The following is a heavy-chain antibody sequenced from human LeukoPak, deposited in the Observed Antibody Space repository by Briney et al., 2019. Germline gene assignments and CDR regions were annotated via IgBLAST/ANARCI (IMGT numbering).Heavy chain of an antibody. D-gene: IGHD3-10*01. CDR2: IKQDGSEK. CDR1: GFTFSSYW. CDR3: ARIWSYGSGNPLRFYYYYYMDV. V-gene: IGHV3-7*01. J-gene: IGHJ6*03. Sequence: GGSLRLSCAASGFTFSSYWMSWVRQAPGKGLEWVANIKQDGSEKYYVDSVKGRFTISRDNAKNSLYLQMNSLRAEDTAVYYCARIWSYGSGNPLRFYYYYYMDVWGKGTTVTVSS.